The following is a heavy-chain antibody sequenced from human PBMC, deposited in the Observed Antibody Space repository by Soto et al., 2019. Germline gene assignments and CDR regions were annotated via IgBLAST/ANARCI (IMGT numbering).Heavy chain of an antibody. D-gene: IGHD3-3*01. CDR1: GYTFTSYY. CDR3: ARDPGPYYDFWSGYYTRDYYYYGMDV. CDR2: INPSGGST. J-gene: IGHJ6*02. V-gene: IGHV1-46*01. Sequence: GASVKVSCKASGYTFTSYYMHWVRQAPGQGLEWMGIINPSGGSTSHAQKFQGRVTMTRDTSTSTVYMELSSLGSEDTAVYYCARDPGPYYDFWSGYYTRDYYYYGMDVWGQGTTVTVSS.